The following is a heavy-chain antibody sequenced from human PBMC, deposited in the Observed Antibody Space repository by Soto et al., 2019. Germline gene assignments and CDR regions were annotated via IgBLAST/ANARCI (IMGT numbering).Heavy chain of an antibody. CDR1: GFTFTPYS. D-gene: IGHD3-22*01. CDR3: ARDAYEGSGYYNRYYYGMDV. J-gene: IGHJ6*02. Sequence: PGGSLSLACTASGFTFTPYSINWVRQAPGKGLERVSYITGGSNTIYYADSVKGRFTISRDNAKNSVFLQMNSLRDEDTAMYFCARDAYEGSGYYNRYYYGMDVWGQGTTVTVSS. V-gene: IGHV3-48*02. CDR2: ITGGSNTI.